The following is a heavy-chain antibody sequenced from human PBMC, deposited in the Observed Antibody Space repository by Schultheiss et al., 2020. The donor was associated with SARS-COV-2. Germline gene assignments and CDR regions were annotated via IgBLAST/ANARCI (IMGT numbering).Heavy chain of an antibody. CDR1: GFTVSSNY. CDR3: ARHDYGSVHFEGGMDV. V-gene: IGHV3-53*01. J-gene: IGHJ6*02. Sequence: GGSLRLSCAASGFTVSSNYMSWVRQAPGKGLEWVSVIYSGGSTYYADSVKGRFTISRDNSKNTLYLQMNSLRAEDTAVYYCARHDYGSVHFEGGMDVWGQGTTVTVSS. D-gene: IGHD3-10*01. CDR2: IYSGGST.